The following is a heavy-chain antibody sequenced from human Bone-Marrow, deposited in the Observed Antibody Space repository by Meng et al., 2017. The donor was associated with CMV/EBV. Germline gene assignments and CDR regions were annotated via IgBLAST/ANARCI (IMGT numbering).Heavy chain of an antibody. V-gene: IGHV3-7*01. D-gene: IGHD1-14*01. Sequence: GESLKISCAASGFTISSYRMSWVRQAPGKGLEWVANIKQDGSAKYYVDSVNSRFTISRDNAKNSVYLQMNSLRAEDTAVYYCARDTAGSGHQYYYGMDVWGQGTTVTVSS. CDR3: ARDTAGSGHQYYYGMDV. J-gene: IGHJ6*02. CDR1: GFTISSYR. CDR2: IKQDGSAK.